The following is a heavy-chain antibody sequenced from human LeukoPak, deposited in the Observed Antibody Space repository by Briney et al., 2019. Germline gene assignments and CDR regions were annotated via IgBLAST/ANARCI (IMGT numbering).Heavy chain of an antibody. D-gene: IGHD6-19*01. J-gene: IGHJ3*02. CDR1: GFTFSSYW. CDR2: IKEDGSES. CDR3: ARGVAGFDI. V-gene: IGHV3-7*03. Sequence: GGSLRLSCAAFGFTFSSYWMTWVRQAPGKGLEWVANIKEDGSESYYVDSVKGRFTISRDNAKNSLYLQMNSLRAEDTAVYYCARGVAGFDIWGQGTMVTVYS.